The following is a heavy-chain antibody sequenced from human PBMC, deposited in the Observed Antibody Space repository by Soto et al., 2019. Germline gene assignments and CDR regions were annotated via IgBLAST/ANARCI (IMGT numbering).Heavy chain of an antibody. CDR1: DDSINSDKYY. CDR2: IYYRGNA. V-gene: IGHV4-39*01. D-gene: IGHD3-9*01. Sequence: QLQLQESGPGLVKPSETLSLTCSVSDDSINSDKYYWGWIRQPPGKGLEWIGSIYYRGNAYYNPSLQTRVTISLDKSKRQFSLKLNSVTAADSAVYFCARLEGLATISYYFDFWAPGALVTVSS. J-gene: IGHJ4*02. CDR3: ARLEGLATISYYFDF.